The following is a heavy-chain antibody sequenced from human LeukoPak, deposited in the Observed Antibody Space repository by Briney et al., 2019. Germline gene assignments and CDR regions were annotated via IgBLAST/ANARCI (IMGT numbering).Heavy chain of an antibody. CDR1: GFTFSSYA. CDR3: AKLGRYNYDASGYYLDY. V-gene: IGHV3-23*01. D-gene: IGHD3-22*01. J-gene: IGHJ4*02. CDR2: IIAGGGGT. Sequence: WGSLRLSCAASGFTFSSYAMSWVRQAPGKGLEWVSGIIAGGGGTYCAASVKGRFTISRDNSKSTLSLQMDSLRAEDTAIYYCAKLGRYNYDASGYYLDYWGQGTLVTVSS.